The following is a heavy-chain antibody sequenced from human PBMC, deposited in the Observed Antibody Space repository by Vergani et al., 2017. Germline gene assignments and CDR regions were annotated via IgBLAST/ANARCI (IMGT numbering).Heavy chain of an antibody. D-gene: IGHD3-9*01. Sequence: QVQVVQSGAEVKKSGASVKFSCKTSGYTFSNYYMHWVRQAPGQGLEWMGIINPSGGHTNYAQKFQGRVTMTRDTSTSTVYMELSSLRSEDTAIYYCARGDYGILTGYRYWGKGTLVTVSA. CDR2: INPSGGHT. V-gene: IGHV1-46*03. CDR3: ARGDYGILTGYRY. CDR1: GYTFSNYY. J-gene: IGHJ4*02.